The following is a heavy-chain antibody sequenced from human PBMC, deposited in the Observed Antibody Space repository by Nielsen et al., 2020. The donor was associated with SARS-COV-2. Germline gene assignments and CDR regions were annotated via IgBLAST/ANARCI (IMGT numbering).Heavy chain of an antibody. J-gene: IGHJ4*02. D-gene: IGHD6-19*01. CDR2: INHSGST. CDR3: ARDPRSRIAVAGRSSGRFDY. V-gene: IGHV4-34*01. Sequence: WIRQPPGKGLEWIGEINHSGSTNYNPPLKSRVTISVDTSKNQFSLKLSSVTAADTAVYYCARDPRSRIAVAGRSSGRFDYWGQGTLVTVSS.